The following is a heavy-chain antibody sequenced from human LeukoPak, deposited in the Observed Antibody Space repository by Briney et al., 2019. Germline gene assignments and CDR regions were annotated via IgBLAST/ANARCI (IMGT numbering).Heavy chain of an antibody. CDR3: VRSHYFAGSGYYYDY. Sequence: PGRSLRLSCAASGFTFSSYGMHWVRQAPGKGLEWVAVIWYDGSNKYYADSVKGRFTISRDNAKNTVDLQMISLRDEDTSVYYCVRSHYFAGSGYYYDYWGQGTLVTVSS. CDR1: GFTFSSYG. CDR2: IWYDGSNK. V-gene: IGHV3-33*01. D-gene: IGHD3-22*01. J-gene: IGHJ4*02.